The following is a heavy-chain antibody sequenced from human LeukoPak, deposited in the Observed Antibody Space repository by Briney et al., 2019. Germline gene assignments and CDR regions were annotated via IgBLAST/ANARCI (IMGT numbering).Heavy chain of an antibody. J-gene: IGHJ4*02. CDR1: GFTVSSNY. CDR2: IYSGGST. D-gene: IGHD1-14*01. V-gene: IGHV3-53*01. CDR3: ARVRTRLTYFY. Sequence: GGPLRLSCAASGFTVSSNYMSWVRQAPGKGLEWVSVIYSGGSTYYADSVKGRFTISRDNSKNTLYLQMNSLRAEDTAVYYCARVRTRLTYFYWGQGTLVTVSS.